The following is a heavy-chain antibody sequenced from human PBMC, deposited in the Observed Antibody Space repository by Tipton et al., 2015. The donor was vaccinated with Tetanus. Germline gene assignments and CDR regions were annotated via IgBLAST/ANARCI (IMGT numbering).Heavy chain of an antibody. J-gene: IGHJ6*02. CDR3: ARASGSHPSYYYYAADV. CDR2: ISYSGFT. V-gene: IGHV4-39*01. D-gene: IGHD1-26*01. CDR1: GDSISSSSHY. Sequence: TLSLTCIVSGDSISSSSHYWGWIRQPPGKGLEWIGSISYSGFTYYNPSLKGRVTVSVDTSKSQFSLKVSSVTAADTAVYFCARASGSHPSYYYYAADVWGQGTTVTVSS.